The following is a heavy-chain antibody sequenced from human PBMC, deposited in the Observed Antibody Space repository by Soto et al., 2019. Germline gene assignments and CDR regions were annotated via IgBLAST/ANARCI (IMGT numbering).Heavy chain of an antibody. Sequence: GGSLRLSCAASGFTFSSYGMHWVRQAPGKGLEWVAVIWYDGSNKYYADSVKGRFTISRDNSKNTLYLQMNSLRAEDRAVYYCARDLLGYCSSTSCHGMSDAFDIWGQGTMVTVSS. D-gene: IGHD2-2*01. CDR2: IWYDGSNK. V-gene: IGHV3-33*01. CDR1: GFTFSSYG. J-gene: IGHJ3*02. CDR3: ARDLLGYCSSTSCHGMSDAFDI.